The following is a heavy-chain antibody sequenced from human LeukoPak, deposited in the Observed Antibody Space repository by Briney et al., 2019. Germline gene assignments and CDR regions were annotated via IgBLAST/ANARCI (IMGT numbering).Heavy chain of an antibody. CDR2: IYYSGST. D-gene: IGHD5-18*01. CDR3: ARDVASGYSYGLRWFDP. Sequence: SETLSLTCTVSGGSISSSSYYWGWIRQPPGKGLEWIGSIYYSGSTYYNPSLKSRVTISVDTSKNQFPLKLSSVTAADTAVYYCARDVASGYSYGLRWFDPWGQGTLVTVSS. CDR1: GGSISSSSYY. J-gene: IGHJ5*02. V-gene: IGHV4-39*06.